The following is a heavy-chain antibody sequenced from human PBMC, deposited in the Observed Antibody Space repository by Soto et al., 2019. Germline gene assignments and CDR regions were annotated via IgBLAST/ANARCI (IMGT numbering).Heavy chain of an antibody. CDR2: ISDDGSKK. J-gene: IGHJ6*02. V-gene: IGHV3-30*18. CDR3: AKDHRRGRGKKYRPLLATEVETTMVVYSYYGMDV. CDR1: GFIFSNYG. Sequence: PGGSLRLSCAASGFIFSNYGMHWVRQAPGKGLEWVAVISDDGSKKYYVDSVKGRFTISRDDSRNTLYLQMNSLRAEDTAVYYCAKDHRRGRGKKYRPLLATEVETTMVVYSYYGMDVWGQGTTVTVSS. D-gene: IGHD5-18*01.